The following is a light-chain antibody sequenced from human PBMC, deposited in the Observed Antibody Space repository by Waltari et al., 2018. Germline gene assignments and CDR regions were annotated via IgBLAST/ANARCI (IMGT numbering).Light chain of an antibody. Sequence: QSALTQPPSASGSPGQSVTISCTGSSNDVGGFDSVSWYQQQPGKAPKLIIHEVNKRPSGVPDRFSGSKSGNSAYLTVSGLQADDEGDYHCSSYGGSSTLVFGGGTKLTVL. J-gene: IGLJ2*01. CDR3: SSYGGSSTLV. V-gene: IGLV2-8*01. CDR2: EVN. CDR1: SNDVGGFDS.